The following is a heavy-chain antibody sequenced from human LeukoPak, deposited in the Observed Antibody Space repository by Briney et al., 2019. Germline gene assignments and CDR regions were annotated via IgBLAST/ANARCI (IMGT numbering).Heavy chain of an antibody. V-gene: IGHV4-34*01. J-gene: IGHJ4*02. CDR2: INHSGST. Sequence: PSETLSLTCAVYGGSFSGYYWSWIRQPPGKGLEWIGEINHSGSTNYNPSLKSRVTISVDTSKNQFSLKLSSVTAADTAVYYCARVDDYSNLIDYWGQGTLVTVSS. CDR1: GGSFSGYY. CDR3: ARVDDYSNLIDY. D-gene: IGHD4-11*01.